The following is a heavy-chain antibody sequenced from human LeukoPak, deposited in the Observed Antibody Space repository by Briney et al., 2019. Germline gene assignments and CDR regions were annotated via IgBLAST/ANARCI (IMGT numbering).Heavy chain of an antibody. Sequence: GGSLRLSCAASGFTFSSYAMSWVRQAPGKGLEWVSAISGSGGSTYYADSVKGRFTISRDNSKNTLYLQMNSLRAEDTAVYYCAKDRILRWEPFDAFDIWGQGTMVTVSS. CDR2: ISGSGGST. CDR3: AKDRILRWEPFDAFDI. J-gene: IGHJ3*02. CDR1: GFTFSSYA. V-gene: IGHV3-23*01. D-gene: IGHD1-26*01.